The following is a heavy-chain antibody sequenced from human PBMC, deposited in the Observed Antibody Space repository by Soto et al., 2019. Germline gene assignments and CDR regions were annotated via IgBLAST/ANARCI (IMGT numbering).Heavy chain of an antibody. CDR1: GFTFTSSA. Sequence: QMQLVQSGPEVKKPGTSVKVSCKASGFTFTSSAVQWVRQARGQRLEWIGWIVVGSGNTNYAQKFQERVTITRDMSTSTAYMELSRLRSEDTAVYYCAADLGQGAVAGNYFDYWGQGTLVTVSS. V-gene: IGHV1-58*01. D-gene: IGHD6-19*01. J-gene: IGHJ4*02. CDR3: AADLGQGAVAGNYFDY. CDR2: IVVGSGNT.